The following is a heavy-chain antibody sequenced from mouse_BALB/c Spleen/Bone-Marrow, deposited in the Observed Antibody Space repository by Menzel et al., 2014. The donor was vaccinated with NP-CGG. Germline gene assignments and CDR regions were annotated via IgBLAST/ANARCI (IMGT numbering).Heavy chain of an antibody. V-gene: IGHV1S81*02. D-gene: IGHD2-12*01. CDR3: TRSRRAMDH. Sequence: QVHLQHPGAELVKPGASVKLSCKASGYTFTSYYMCWVKQRPGHGLEWIGEINPSNGGTNFNEKFKSKATLTVDKSSSTAYMSLSSLTSEDSAVYYCTRSRRAMDHWGQGTSVTVSS. CDR2: INPSNGGT. J-gene: IGHJ4*01. CDR1: GYTFTSYY.